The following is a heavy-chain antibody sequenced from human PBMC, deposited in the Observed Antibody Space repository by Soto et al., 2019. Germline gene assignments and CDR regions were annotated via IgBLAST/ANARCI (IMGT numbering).Heavy chain of an antibody. CDR2: IWYDGVTN. J-gene: IGHJ3*02. Sequence: QVQLVESGGGVVQPGTSLRVSCAASGVTFRSSGLHWVRQVPGKGLGWVAVIWYDGVTNYYADSVKGRFTISRDSSKNTLDLQMNSPRAEDTAVYYCARDLSGSGNYKNEAFQIWGRWTMVTVSS. CDR3: ARDLSGSGNYKNEAFQI. V-gene: IGHV3-33*01. D-gene: IGHD3-10*01. CDR1: GVTFRSSG.